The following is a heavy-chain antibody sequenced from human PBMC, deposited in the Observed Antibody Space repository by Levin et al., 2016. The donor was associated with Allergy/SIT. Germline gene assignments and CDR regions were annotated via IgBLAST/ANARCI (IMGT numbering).Heavy chain of an antibody. CDR3: AKTPDSSGYYFDY. D-gene: IGHD6-19*01. Sequence: GESLKISCAASGFTFSSYAMSWVRQAPGKGLEWVSAISGSGGSTYYADSVKGRFTISRDNSKNTLYLQMNSLRAEDTAVYYCAKTPDSSGYYFDYWGQGTLVTVSS. CDR1: GFTFSSYA. J-gene: IGHJ4*02. CDR2: ISGSGGST. V-gene: IGHV3-23*01.